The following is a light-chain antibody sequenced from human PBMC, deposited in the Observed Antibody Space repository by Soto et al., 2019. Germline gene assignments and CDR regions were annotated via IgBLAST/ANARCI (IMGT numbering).Light chain of an antibody. CDR3: QQYYNTPLT. Sequence: DIVMTQSPDSLAVSLGERATINCKSSQSVLFSSNNKNYLAWYQQKPGQPPNLLISWASTRDSGVPDRFSGSGSGTEFTLTISSLQAEDVAVYYCQQYYNTPLTFGGGTKVEIK. J-gene: IGKJ4*01. V-gene: IGKV4-1*01. CDR2: WAS. CDR1: QSVLFSSNNKNY.